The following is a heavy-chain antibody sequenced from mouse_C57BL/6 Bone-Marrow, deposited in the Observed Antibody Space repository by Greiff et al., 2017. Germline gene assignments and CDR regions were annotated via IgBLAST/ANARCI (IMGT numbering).Heavy chain of an antibody. CDR2: IDPENGDT. CDR3: TTTTTVEATEGFAY. D-gene: IGHD1-1*01. CDR1: GFNIKDDY. V-gene: IGHV14-4*01. Sequence: VQLQQSGAELVRPGASVKLSCTASGFNIKDDYMHWVKQRPEQGLEWIGWIDPENGDTEYASKFQGKATITADTSSNTAYLQLSSLTSEDTAVYYCTTTTTVEATEGFAYWGQGTLVTVSA. J-gene: IGHJ3*01.